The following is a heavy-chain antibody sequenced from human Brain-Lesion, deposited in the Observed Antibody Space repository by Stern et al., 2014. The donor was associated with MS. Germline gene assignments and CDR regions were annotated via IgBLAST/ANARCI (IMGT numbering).Heavy chain of an antibody. CDR3: AGEEDIRYCSGGSCTGNWFDP. D-gene: IGHD2-15*01. V-gene: IGHV4-39*01. CDR1: GGSVSSTSYA. CDR2: IYYSGNT. Sequence: VQLVESGPGLVKPSETLSLTCTVAGGSVSSTSYAWAWIRQPPGKGLEWIGTIYYSGNTHYSPSLKSRPPISLAPSKIRFSLQWGSVTAADTAVYYCAGEEDIRYCSGGSCTGNWFDPWGQGTLVTVSS. J-gene: IGHJ5*02.